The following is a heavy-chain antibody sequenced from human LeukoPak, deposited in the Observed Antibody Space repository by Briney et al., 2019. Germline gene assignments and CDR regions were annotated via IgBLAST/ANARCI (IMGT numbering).Heavy chain of an antibody. CDR1: GFTFSSYE. V-gene: IGHV3-48*03. J-gene: IGHJ4*02. CDR2: ISSSGSTI. Sequence: GGSLRLSCAASGFTFSSYEMNWVRQAPGKGLEWVSYISSSGSTIYYADSVKGRFTISRDNAKNSLYLQMNSLRVDDTAVYYCARDSGYSAFDYWGQGTLVTVSS. CDR3: ARDSGYSAFDY. D-gene: IGHD5-12*01.